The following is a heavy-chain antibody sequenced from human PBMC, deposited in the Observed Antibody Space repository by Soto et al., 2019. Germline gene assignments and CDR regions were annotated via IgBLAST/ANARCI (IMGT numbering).Heavy chain of an antibody. CDR3: APHVSCSGGSCQYDAFAI. CDR2: IKSKTDGGTT. D-gene: IGHD2-15*01. CDR1: GLTVSNAW. J-gene: IGHJ3*02. Sequence: GGSLRLSCAASGLTVSNAWMNWVRQAPGKGLEWVGRIKSKTDGGTTDYAAPVKGRFAMSRDTSENTLYLQMNSLGAEDTAAYYCAPHVSCSGGSCQYDAFAIRGQGTMVTVSS. V-gene: IGHV3-15*07.